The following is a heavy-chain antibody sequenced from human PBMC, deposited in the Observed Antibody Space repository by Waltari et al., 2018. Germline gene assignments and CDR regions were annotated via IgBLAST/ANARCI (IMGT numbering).Heavy chain of an antibody. CDR2: IYYSGIT. V-gene: IGHV4-39*01. CDR3: ARTGFVGYYPD. Sequence: QLQLQESGPGLVKPSETLSLTCAVSGGSISGSNYYWAWIRQPPGKGLVWIGSIYYSGITYYNPSLKSRVTVSVDTSKNQFSLILSSVTAADTAVYYCARTGFVGYYPDWGQGTLVTVSS. J-gene: IGHJ4*02. CDR1: GGSISGSNYY. D-gene: IGHD3-22*01.